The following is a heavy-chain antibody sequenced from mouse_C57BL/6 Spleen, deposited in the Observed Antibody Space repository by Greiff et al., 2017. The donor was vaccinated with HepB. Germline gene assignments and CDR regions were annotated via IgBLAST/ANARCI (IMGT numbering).Heavy chain of an antibody. CDR2: ISYDGSN. CDR3: ARGRLRNAMDD. J-gene: IGHJ4*01. Sequence: EVKLQESGPGLVKPSQSLSLTCSVTGYSITSGYYWNWIRQFPGNKLEWMGYISYDGSNNYNPSLKNRISITRDTSKNQFFLKLNSVTTEDTATYDCARGRLRNAMDDWGQGTSVTVSS. D-gene: IGHD2-4*01. CDR1: GYSITSGYY. V-gene: IGHV3-6*01.